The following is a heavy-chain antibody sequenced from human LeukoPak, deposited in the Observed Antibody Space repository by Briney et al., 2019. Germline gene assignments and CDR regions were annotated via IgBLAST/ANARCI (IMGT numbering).Heavy chain of an antibody. CDR2: INHVGIT. V-gene: IGHV4-34*01. CDR3: ARQRATRGTRITMVRGVSNWFDP. CDR1: GESFDGYY. D-gene: IGHD3-10*01. Sequence: TSETLSLTCAVYGESFDGYYWSWIRQSPGKGLEWIGHINHVGITNHNPSLKSRVTISVDTSKNQFTLKVRSVTAADTAVYYCARQRATRGTRITMVRGVSNWFDPWGQGTLVTVSS. J-gene: IGHJ5*02.